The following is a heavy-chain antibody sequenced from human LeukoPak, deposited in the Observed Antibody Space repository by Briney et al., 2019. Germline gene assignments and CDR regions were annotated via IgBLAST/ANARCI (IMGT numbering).Heavy chain of an antibody. CDR3: AGHYDLPN. J-gene: IGHJ4*02. CDR2: INHSGST. CDR1: GGSFSGYY. D-gene: IGHD3-3*01. V-gene: IGHV4-34*01. Sequence: SETLSLTCAVYGGSFSGYYWSWIRQPPGKGLEWIGEINHSGSTNYNPSLKSRVTISVDTSKNQFSLKLSSVTAADTAVYYCAGHYDLPNWGQGTLVTVSS.